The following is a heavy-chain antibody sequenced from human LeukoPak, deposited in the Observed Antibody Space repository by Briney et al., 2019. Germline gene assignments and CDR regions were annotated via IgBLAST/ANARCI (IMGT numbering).Heavy chain of an antibody. D-gene: IGHD3-9*01. CDR3: ARGILTLTSDAFDI. CDR1: GFTFSDYY. Sequence: GGSLRLSCAASGFTFSDYYMSWIRQAPGKGLEWVSYISSSGSTIYYADSVKGRFTISRDNAKYSLYLQMNSLRAEDTAVYYCARGILTLTSDAFDIWGQGTMVTVSS. V-gene: IGHV3-11*01. J-gene: IGHJ3*02. CDR2: ISSSGSTI.